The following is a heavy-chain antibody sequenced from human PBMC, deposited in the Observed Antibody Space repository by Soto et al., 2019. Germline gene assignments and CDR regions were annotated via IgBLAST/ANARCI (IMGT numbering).Heavy chain of an antibody. CDR2: INPIVSMS. V-gene: IGHV1-69*02. CDR1: GDTFSFYT. D-gene: IGHD3-10*01. J-gene: IGHJ4*02. Sequence: QVQLVQSGVEVKKPGSSVKVSCKASGDTFSFYTINWVRQAPGLGLEWMGRINPIVSMSNYAQKFQGRVTIIADKSTSTAYMELSSLRSEDTAMYYCATSYGSVSRDFEYWGQGALVTLSS. CDR3: ATSYGSVSRDFEY.